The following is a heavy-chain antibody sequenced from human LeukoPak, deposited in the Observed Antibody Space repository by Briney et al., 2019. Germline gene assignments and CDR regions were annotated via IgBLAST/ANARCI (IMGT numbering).Heavy chain of an antibody. CDR2: INPNSGGT. CDR1: GYTFTGYY. V-gene: IGHV1-2*02. CDR3: ASRYCSSTSCPWGY. D-gene: IGHD2-2*01. Sequence: RASVKVSCKASGYTFTGYYMHWVRQAPGQGLEWMGWINPNSGGTNYAQKFQGRVTMTRDTSISTAYMELSRLRSDDTAVYCCASRYCSSTSCPWGYWGQGTLVTVSS. J-gene: IGHJ4*02.